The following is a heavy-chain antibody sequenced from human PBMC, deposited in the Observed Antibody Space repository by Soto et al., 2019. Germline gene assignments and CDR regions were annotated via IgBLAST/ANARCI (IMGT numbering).Heavy chain of an antibody. D-gene: IGHD6-13*01. CDR1: GFTLSSYG. CDR2: ISHDGSSK. V-gene: IGHV3-30*18. J-gene: IGHJ4*02. CDR3: AKEAAAGTRPGHFDY. Sequence: PGGSLRLSCAASGFTLSSYGMHWVRQAPGKGLEWVAVISHDGSSKYYADSVKGRFTISRDNSKNTLYLQMNSLRAEDTAVYYCAKEAAAGTRPGHFDYWGQGTLVTVSS.